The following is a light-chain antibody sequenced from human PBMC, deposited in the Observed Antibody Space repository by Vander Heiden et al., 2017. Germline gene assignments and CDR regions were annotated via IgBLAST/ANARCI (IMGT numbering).Light chain of an antibody. J-gene: IGKJ1*01. CDR3: QQYSIDSPT. CDR2: DAS. V-gene: IGKV1-5*01. Sequence: PSKLSASVGDRVTITCRASQSITTWLAWYQQKPGKAPKLLIYDASNLQSGVPSRFSGSGSGTDFSLTISSLQPDDFATYYCQQYSIDSPTFGQGTKVEI. CDR1: QSITTW.